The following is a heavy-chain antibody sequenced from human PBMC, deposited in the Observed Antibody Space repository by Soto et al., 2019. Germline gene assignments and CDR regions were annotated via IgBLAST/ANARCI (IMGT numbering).Heavy chain of an antibody. CDR1: GDSISSSHW. D-gene: IGHD1-1*01. J-gene: IGHJ4*02. CDR3: ARQLERGGLPEGFEY. V-gene: IGHV4-4*02. CDR2: IFHSGTT. Sequence: QVQLQESGPGLVEPSGTLSLTCVVSGDSISSSHWWSWVRQPPGKGLEWIGEIFHSGTTKYNPSLESRVTMSVDKSNNQLSLKLSSVTAADTDVYYCARQLERGGLPEGFEYWGQGTLATVSS.